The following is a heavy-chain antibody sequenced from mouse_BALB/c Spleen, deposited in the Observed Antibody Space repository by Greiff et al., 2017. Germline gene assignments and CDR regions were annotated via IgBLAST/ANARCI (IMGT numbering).Heavy chain of an antibody. D-gene: IGHD2-4*01. CDR1: GFAFSSYD. V-gene: IGHV5-12-1*01. Sequence: EVQVVESGGGLVKPGGSLKLSCAASGFAFSSYDMSWVRQTPEKRLEWVAYISSGGGSTYYPDTVKGRFTISRDNAKNTLYLQMSSLKSEDTAMYYCARQGDYVYYFDYWGQGTTLTVSS. CDR2: ISSGGGST. CDR3: ARQGDYVYYFDY. J-gene: IGHJ2*01.